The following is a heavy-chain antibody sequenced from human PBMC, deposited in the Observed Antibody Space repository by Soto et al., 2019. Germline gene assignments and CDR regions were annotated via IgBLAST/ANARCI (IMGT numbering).Heavy chain of an antibody. CDR3: ARLALYSAFDY. CDR2: IYSGGST. V-gene: IGHV3-53*01. J-gene: IGHJ4*02. D-gene: IGHD2-21*01. Sequence: GGSLRLSCAASGFTVSSNYMSWVRQAPGKGLEWVSVIYSGGSTYYADSVKGRFTISRDNSKNTLYLQMNSLRAEDTAVYYCARLALYSAFDYWGQGTLVTVSS. CDR1: GFTVSSNY.